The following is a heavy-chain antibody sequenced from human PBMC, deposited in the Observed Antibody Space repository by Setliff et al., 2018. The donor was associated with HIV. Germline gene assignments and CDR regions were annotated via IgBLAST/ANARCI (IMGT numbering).Heavy chain of an antibody. Sequence: RASVKVSCKASGYTFTSSGITWVRQAPGQGLEWMGWIGTYNGDTNYAQKFQGRVTMTTDTSTSTAYMELRSLISDDTAVYYCAREGLWFGDRGYYMDVWGTGTAVTVS. D-gene: IGHD3-10*01. J-gene: IGHJ6*03. CDR3: AREGLWFGDRGYYMDV. CDR1: GYTFTSSG. CDR2: IGTYNGDT. V-gene: IGHV1-18*01.